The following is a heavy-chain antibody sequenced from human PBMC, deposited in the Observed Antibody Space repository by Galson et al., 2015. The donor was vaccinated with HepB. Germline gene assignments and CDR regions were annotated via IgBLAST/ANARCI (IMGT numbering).Heavy chain of an antibody. CDR1: GFTFSSYW. D-gene: IGHD6-19*01. J-gene: IGHJ4*02. CDR3: ARDSGYVSGWYAGRGGFDY. Sequence: SLRLSCAASGFTFSSYWMNWVRQAPGKGLEWVAAIKQDGSEKFYVGSVDGRFTISRDNSKDTVYLQMSSLRADDTAVYYCARDSGYVSGWYAGRGGFDYWGQGALVIVSS. V-gene: IGHV3-7*01. CDR2: IKQDGSEK.